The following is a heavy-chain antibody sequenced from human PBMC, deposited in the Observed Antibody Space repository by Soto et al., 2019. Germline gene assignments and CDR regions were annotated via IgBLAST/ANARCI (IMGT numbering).Heavy chain of an antibody. J-gene: IGHJ4*02. CDR2: INSDGSST. CDR1: GFTFSSYW. Sequence: GGSLRLSCAASGFTFSSYWMHWVRQAPGKGLVWVSRINSDGSSTSYADSVKGRFTISRDNAKNTLYLQMNSLRAEDTAVYYCARVHSGSYRYFDYWGQGTLVTVSS. D-gene: IGHD1-26*01. CDR3: ARVHSGSYRYFDY. V-gene: IGHV3-74*01.